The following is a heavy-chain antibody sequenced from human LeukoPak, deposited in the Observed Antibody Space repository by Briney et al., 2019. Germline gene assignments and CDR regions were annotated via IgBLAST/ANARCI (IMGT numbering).Heavy chain of an antibody. Sequence: PGGSLRLSCTTSGFNFRAYWMGWVRQAPGKGLEWVAFIRYNGDKTYSDFVKGRFTISRDDSKNTLYLQMTSVRADDTAIYYCAKGDSNSGSSDHWGQGTLVIVSS. V-gene: IGHV3-30*02. CDR1: GFNFRAYW. J-gene: IGHJ4*02. CDR2: IRYNGDK. D-gene: IGHD3-10*01. CDR3: AKGDSNSGSSDH.